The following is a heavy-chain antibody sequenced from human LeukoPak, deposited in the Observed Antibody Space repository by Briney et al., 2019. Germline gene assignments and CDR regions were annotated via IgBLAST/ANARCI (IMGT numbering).Heavy chain of an antibody. D-gene: IGHD6-13*01. CDR1: GYTFTGYY. Sequence: ASVKVSCKASGYTFTGYYMHWVRQAPGQGLEWMGWINPNSGGTNYAQKFQGRVTMTRDTSISTAYMELSRLRSDDTAVYYCARVDPPSRVIAAAGKAVYYFDYWGQGTLVTVSS. CDR2: INPNSGGT. J-gene: IGHJ4*02. V-gene: IGHV1-2*02. CDR3: ARVDPPSRVIAAAGKAVYYFDY.